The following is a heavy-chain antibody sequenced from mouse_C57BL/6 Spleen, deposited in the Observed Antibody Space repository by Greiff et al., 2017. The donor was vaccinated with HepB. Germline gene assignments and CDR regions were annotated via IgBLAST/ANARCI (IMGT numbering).Heavy chain of an antibody. CDR2: SRNKANDYTT. D-gene: IGHD1-1*01. V-gene: IGHV7-1*01. Sequence: EVKLVDSGGGLVQSGRSLRLSCATSGFTFSDFYMEWVRQAPGKGLEWIAASRNKANDYTTEYSASVKGRFIVSRDTSQSILYLQMNALRAEDTAIYYCARDATSSYFDYWGQGTTLTVSS. CDR3: ARDATSSYFDY. J-gene: IGHJ2*01. CDR1: GFTFSDFY.